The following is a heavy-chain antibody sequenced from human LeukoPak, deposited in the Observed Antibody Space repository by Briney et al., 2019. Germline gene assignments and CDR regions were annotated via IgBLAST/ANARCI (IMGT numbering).Heavy chain of an antibody. CDR2: ISGSGGST. CDR1: GFTFSSYA. J-gene: IGHJ4*02. V-gene: IGHV3-23*01. D-gene: IGHD3-10*01. CDR3: AKAYGSGNYNDY. Sequence: GGSLRLSCAASGFTFSSYAMSWVRQAPGKGLEWVSAISGSGGSTYYADSVKGRFTISRDNSKNTLYLQMNSLRAEDTAIYHCAKAYGSGNYNDYWGQGTLVTVSS.